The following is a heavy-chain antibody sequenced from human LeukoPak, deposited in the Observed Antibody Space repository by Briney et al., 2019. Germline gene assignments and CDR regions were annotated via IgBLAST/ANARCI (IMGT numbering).Heavy chain of an antibody. CDR1: GYTFTSYY. V-gene: IGHV1-46*01. CDR2: INPSGGST. J-gene: IGHJ6*02. CDR3: ARDPTGYSYGPRYQKYYYYYGMDV. D-gene: IGHD5-18*01. Sequence: ASVKVSCKASGYTFTSYYMHWVRQAPGQGLEWMGIINPSGGSTSYAQKFQGRVTITADESTSTAYMELSSLRSEDTAVYYCARDPTGYSYGPRYQKYYYYYGMDVWGQGTTVTVSS.